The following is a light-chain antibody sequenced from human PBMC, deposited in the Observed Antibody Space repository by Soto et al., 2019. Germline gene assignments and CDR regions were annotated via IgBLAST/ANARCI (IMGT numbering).Light chain of an antibody. V-gene: IGLV2-14*01. CDR3: SSYAGFDMAV. Sequence: QSALTQPASVSGSPGQSITISCTGTSSDVGGYNYVSWYQQHPGKAPKLMIYEVSNRPSGVSNRFSGSKSGNTASLTISGLQAEDEADYYCSSYAGFDMAVFGTGTKVTVL. CDR2: EVS. CDR1: SSDVGGYNY. J-gene: IGLJ1*01.